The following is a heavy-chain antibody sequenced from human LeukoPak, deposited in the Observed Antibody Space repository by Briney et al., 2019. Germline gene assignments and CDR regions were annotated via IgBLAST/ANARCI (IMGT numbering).Heavy chain of an antibody. J-gene: IGHJ5*02. V-gene: IGHV3-30*01. Sequence: GGSLRLSCAASGFTFSSYAMHWVRQAPGKGLEWVAVISYDGSNKYYADSVKGRFTISRDNSKNTLYLQMNSLRAEDTAVYYCAREGIKGSGFDPWGQGTLVTVSS. CDR1: GFTFSSYA. D-gene: IGHD3-10*01. CDR3: AREGIKGSGFDP. CDR2: ISYDGSNK.